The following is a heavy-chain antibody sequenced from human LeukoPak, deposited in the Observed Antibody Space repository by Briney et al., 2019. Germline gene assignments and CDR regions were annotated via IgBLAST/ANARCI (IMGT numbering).Heavy chain of an antibody. CDR3: ARDSGITMFRGVIRWFDP. J-gene: IGHJ5*02. D-gene: IGHD3-10*01. V-gene: IGHV4-30-4*01. CDR2: IYYSGST. CDR1: GGSVSSSDYY. Sequence: ASETLSLTCTVSGGSVSSSDYYWSWIRQPPGKGLEWIGYIYYSGSTYYNPSLKSRVIISVDTSKNQFSLKLTSVTAADTAVYYCARDSGITMFRGVIRWFDPWGQGTLVTVSS.